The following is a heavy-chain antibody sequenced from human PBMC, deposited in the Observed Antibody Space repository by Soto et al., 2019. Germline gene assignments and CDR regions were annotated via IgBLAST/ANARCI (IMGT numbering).Heavy chain of an antibody. CDR1: GGSFSGYH. J-gene: IGHJ6*03. V-gene: IGHV4-34*01. Sequence: QVQLQQWGAGLLKPSETLSLTCAVYGGSFSGYHWSWIRQPPGKGLEWIGEINHSGSTNYNPSLKSRVTISVDTSKNQFSLKLSSVTAADTAVYYCARVLGIAGYYYYMDVWGKGTTVTVSS. CDR3: ARVLGIAGYYYYMDV. D-gene: IGHD6-13*01. CDR2: INHSGST.